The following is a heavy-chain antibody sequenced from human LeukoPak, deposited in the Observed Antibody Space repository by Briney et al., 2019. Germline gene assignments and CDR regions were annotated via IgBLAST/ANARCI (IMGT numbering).Heavy chain of an antibody. Sequence: SETLSLTCTVSGDSITNYYWSWIRQPAGKGLEWIGRVHTSGSTNYNPSLKSRVSMSVDTSKSQISLKLSSVTAADTAVYYCATSLTGYYNSWGQGTLVTVSS. V-gene: IGHV4-4*07. CDR2: VHTSGST. J-gene: IGHJ4*02. D-gene: IGHD3-9*01. CDR3: ATSLTGYYNS. CDR1: GDSITNYY.